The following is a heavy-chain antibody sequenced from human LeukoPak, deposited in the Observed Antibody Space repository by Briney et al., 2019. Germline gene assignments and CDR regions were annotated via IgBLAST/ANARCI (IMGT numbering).Heavy chain of an antibody. CDR2: ISHEGSNQ. Sequence: GGSLRLSCAASGFSFGSYGIHWVRQAPGKRLEWVAVISHEGSNQYYGDSVKGRFIISRDNSKNMVYLQMNSLRAEDTALYYCARTREQWQVLDYWGQGTLVTVSS. J-gene: IGHJ4*02. CDR1: GFSFGSYG. D-gene: IGHD6-19*01. V-gene: IGHV3-30*03. CDR3: ARTREQWQVLDY.